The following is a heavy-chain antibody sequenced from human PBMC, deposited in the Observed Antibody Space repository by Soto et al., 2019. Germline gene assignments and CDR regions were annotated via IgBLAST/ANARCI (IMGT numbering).Heavy chain of an antibody. J-gene: IGHJ4*02. CDR3: ARKGDRSYTWTY. Sequence: QVQLQESGPGLVKSSGTLSLTCAVSSGSISSSSWYSWVRQPPGKGLEWIGEIHHTGTTYCNPARERRLYIALDAPRNEFSLRLSSVTAADPAVYYCARKGDRSYTWTYWGQGTLVTVAS. CDR1: SGSISSSSW. D-gene: IGHD1-1*01. CDR2: IHHTGTT. V-gene: IGHV4-4*02.